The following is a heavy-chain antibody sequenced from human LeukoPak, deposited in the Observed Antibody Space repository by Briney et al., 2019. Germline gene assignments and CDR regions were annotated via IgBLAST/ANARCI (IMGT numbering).Heavy chain of an antibody. Sequence: GGSLRLSCAASGFTFSSHGMNWVRQAPGKGLEWVSGISPNGVITYYADSVKGRFTVSRDNSKGTVYLQMNSLRPEDTAVYYCAKDDAWLQYGNWGRGTLVTVSS. V-gene: IGHV3-23*01. J-gene: IGHJ4*02. CDR3: AKDDAWLQYGN. D-gene: IGHD5-24*01. CDR2: ISPNGVIT. CDR1: GFTFSSHG.